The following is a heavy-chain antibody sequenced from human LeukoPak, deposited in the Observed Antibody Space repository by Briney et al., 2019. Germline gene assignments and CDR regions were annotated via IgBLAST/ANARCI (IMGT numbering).Heavy chain of an antibody. CDR3: VKDQDLNMVVY. J-gene: IGHJ4*02. CDR1: GFNFGEFW. D-gene: IGHD4/OR15-4a*01. V-gene: IGHV3-7*01. CDR2: IKEDGSES. Sequence: PEGSLRLSCAASGFNFGEFWMAWVRQTPGMGLEWVADIKEDGSESFYVDSVKGRFTISRDNSKNTLYLQMNSLRAEDTALYYCVKDQDLNMVVYWGQGTLVTVSS.